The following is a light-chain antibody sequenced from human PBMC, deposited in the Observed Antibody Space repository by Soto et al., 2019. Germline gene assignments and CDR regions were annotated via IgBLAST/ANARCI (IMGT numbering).Light chain of an antibody. CDR1: QSVSSY. V-gene: IGKV3-15*01. CDR2: RAS. Sequence: EIVMTQSPATLSVSPGGRATLSCRASQSVSSYLAWYQQRRGQPPRLLIYRASTRATGIPARFSGSGSGTELSPTISSLQSENFAVYYCQQYNTWPPKYTFGQGTKMEI. CDR3: QQYNTWPPKYT. J-gene: IGKJ2*01.